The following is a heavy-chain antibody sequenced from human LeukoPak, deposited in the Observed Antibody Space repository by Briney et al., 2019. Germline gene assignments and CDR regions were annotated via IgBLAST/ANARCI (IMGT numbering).Heavy chain of an antibody. V-gene: IGHV1-2*02. CDR2: INPNSGGT. CDR3: ARVRPRGSCYSSCGMDV. J-gene: IGHJ6*02. Sequence: ASVKVSCKASGYTFTGYYMHWVRQAPGQGLEWMGWINPNSGGTNYAQKFQGRVTMTRDTSISTAYMELGRLRSDDTAVYYCARVRPRGSCYSSCGMDVWGQGTTVTVSS. CDR1: GYTFTGYY. D-gene: IGHD2-15*01.